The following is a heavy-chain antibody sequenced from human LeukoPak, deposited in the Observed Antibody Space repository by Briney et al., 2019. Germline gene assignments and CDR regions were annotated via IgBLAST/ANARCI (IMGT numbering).Heavy chain of an antibody. D-gene: IGHD5-24*01. V-gene: IGHV3-7*01. CDR1: GFTFRSYW. Sequence: GGSLRLSCIASGFTFRSYWMHWVRQAPGKGLEWVANINLDGSEKHYVDSVKGRFTISRDNAKNSLFLQMNSLRADDTAVYHCAAKDGYSFDYWGQGTLVTVSS. CDR3: AAKDGYSFDY. CDR2: INLDGSEK. J-gene: IGHJ4*02.